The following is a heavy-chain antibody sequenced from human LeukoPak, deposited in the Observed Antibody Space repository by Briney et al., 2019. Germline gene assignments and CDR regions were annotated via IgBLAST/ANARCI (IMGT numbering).Heavy chain of an antibody. Sequence: SETLSLTCTVSGGSISSYYWSWIRQPPGKGLEWIGYIYYSGSTNYNPSLKSRVTISVDTSKNQFSLELSSVTAADTAVYYCARGVLSRVKGYSYSYYFDYWGQGTLVTVSS. D-gene: IGHD5-18*01. J-gene: IGHJ4*02. V-gene: IGHV4-59*01. CDR1: GGSISSYY. CDR3: ARGVLSRVKGYSYSYYFDY. CDR2: IYYSGST.